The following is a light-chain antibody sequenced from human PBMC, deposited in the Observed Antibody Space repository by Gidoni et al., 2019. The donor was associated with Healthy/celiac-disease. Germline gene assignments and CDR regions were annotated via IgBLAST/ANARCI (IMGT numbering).Light chain of an antibody. CDR2: DAS. CDR1: QSVSSY. J-gene: IGKJ3*01. Sequence: EIVLTQSPATLSLSPGERATLSCRASQSVSSYLAWYQQKPGQAPRLLIYDASNRATGIPARFSGSGSGTDFTLTISSLEPEDFAVYYCQQRSNWLFXXXPGTKVDIK. V-gene: IGKV3-11*01. CDR3: QQRSNWLFX.